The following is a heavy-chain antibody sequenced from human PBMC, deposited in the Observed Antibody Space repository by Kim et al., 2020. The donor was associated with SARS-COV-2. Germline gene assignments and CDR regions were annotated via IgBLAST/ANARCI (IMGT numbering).Heavy chain of an antibody. J-gene: IGHJ6*02. Sequence: SPSFQGQVTISADKSISTAYLQWSSLKASDTAMYYCARNGNSSFLSSMDVWGQGTTVTVSS. CDR3: ARNGNSSFLSSMDV. D-gene: IGHD6-13*01. V-gene: IGHV5-51*01.